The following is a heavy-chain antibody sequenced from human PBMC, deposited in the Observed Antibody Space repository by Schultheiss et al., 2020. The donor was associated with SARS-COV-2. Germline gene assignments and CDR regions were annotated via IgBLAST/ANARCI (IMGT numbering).Heavy chain of an antibody. D-gene: IGHD2-2*02. CDR2: IYYSGST. CDR1: DGSISSSSYY. J-gene: IGHJ4*02. Sequence: SETLSLTCTVSDGSISSSSYYWCWIRQPPGKGLEWIGSIYYSGSTYYNPSLKSRVTISVDTSKNQFSLKLSSVTAADTAVYYCARHEYCSNTSCYRNPFDYWGQGILVTVSS. CDR3: ARHEYCSNTSCYRNPFDY. V-gene: IGHV4-39*01.